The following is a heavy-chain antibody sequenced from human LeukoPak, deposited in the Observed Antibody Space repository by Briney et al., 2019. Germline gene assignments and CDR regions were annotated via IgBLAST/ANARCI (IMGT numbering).Heavy chain of an antibody. CDR1: GDSITSDY. CDR2: IHNSGST. J-gene: IGHJ6*02. D-gene: IGHD3-10*01. CDR3: ARSRLGSGSYYYYGVDV. Sequence: SVTLSLTCTVSGDSITSDYWSWIRHPPGKGLEWIGHIHNSGSTKYNPSLKSRVSLSVDTSKNQFSLRLSPVTAADTAVYYCARSRLGSGSYYYYGVDVWGQGTTVTVSS. V-gene: IGHV4-59*01.